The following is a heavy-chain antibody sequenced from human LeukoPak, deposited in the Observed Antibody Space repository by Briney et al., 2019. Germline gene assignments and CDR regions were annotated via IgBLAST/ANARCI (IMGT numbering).Heavy chain of an antibody. J-gene: IGHJ3*02. CDR2: IIPIFGTA. CDR3: ARDREMYSSALFEDAFDI. CDR1: GGTFSSYA. Sequence: GASVKVSFKASGGTFSSYAISWVRQAPGQGLEWMGGIIPIFGTANYAQKFEGRVTITADESTGTAYMELSSLRSEDTAVYYCARDREMYSSALFEDAFDIWGQGTMVTVSS. V-gene: IGHV1-69*01. D-gene: IGHD6-19*01.